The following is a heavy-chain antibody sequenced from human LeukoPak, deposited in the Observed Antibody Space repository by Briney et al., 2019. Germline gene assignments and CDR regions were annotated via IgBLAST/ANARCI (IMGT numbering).Heavy chain of an antibody. D-gene: IGHD3-16*02. V-gene: IGHV3-23*01. Sequence: PGGFLRLSCAVSGFNFRHAAMTWVRQVPGKALEWVGLISLIRDNAYYADSVKGRFTISRDNSNDSLSLHMNSLRVEDTAMYYCVKDIKLSAWGLGTMVTVFS. CDR2: ISLIRDNA. CDR1: GFNFRHAA. J-gene: IGHJ3*01. CDR3: VKDIKLSA.